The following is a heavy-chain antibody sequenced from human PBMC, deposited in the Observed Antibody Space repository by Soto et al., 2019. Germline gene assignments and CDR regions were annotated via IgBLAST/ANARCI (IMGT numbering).Heavy chain of an antibody. J-gene: IGHJ4*01. D-gene: IGHD3-3*01. CDR2: VTAYNDER. V-gene: IGHV1-18*04. CDR3: ERFDVWSAYSQDH. CDR1: GYTFTSYG. Sequence: QVQLVQSGAEVKKPGASLRVSCKASGYTFTSYGINWARQATGQRLEWIGWVTAYNDERKFAEKFQDRLSMTTDTATTTAFMELRSRRSDDTAMYYCERFDVWSAYSQDHWCQGTLVTVYS.